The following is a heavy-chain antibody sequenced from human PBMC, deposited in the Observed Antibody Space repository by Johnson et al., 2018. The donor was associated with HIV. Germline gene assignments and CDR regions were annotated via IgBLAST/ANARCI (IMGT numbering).Heavy chain of an antibody. CDR3: AIIPPGGAGTGADAFDI. CDR2: ISYDGSNK. D-gene: IGHD1-26*01. CDR1: GFTFSSYA. J-gene: IGHJ3*02. Sequence: QVQLVESGGGVVQPGRSLRLSCAASGFTFSSYAMHWVRQAPGKGLEWVAVISYDGSNKYYADYVKGRFTISRDNSKNTLYLQMNSLRAEDTAVYYCAIIPPGGAGTGADAFDIWGQGTMVTVSS. V-gene: IGHV3-30-3*01.